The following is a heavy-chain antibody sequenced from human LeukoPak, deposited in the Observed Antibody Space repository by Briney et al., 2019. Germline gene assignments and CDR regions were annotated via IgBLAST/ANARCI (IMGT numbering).Heavy chain of an antibody. Sequence: GGSLRLSCAASGFTVSSNYMSWVRQAPGKGLEWVSVIYSGGSTYYADSVKGRFTISRDNSKNTLYLQMNSLRAEDTAVYYCARDDCSGGSCYDNPYYYYYYYMDVWGKGTTVTVSS. CDR3: ARDDCSGGSCYDNPYYYYYYYMDV. D-gene: IGHD2-15*01. CDR1: GFTVSSNY. V-gene: IGHV3-66*01. J-gene: IGHJ6*03. CDR2: IYSGGST.